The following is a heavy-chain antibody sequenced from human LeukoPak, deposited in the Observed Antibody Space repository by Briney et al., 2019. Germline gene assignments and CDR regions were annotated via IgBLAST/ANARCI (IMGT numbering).Heavy chain of an antibody. Sequence: GASVKVSCKASGYTFTSYGISWVRQALGQGLEWMGWISAYNGNTNYAQKLQGRVTMTTDTSTSTAYMELRSLRSDDTAVYYCARAVLTGNYYGSGKESDWFDPWGQGTLVTVSS. J-gene: IGHJ5*02. V-gene: IGHV1-18*01. CDR1: GYTFTSYG. CDR2: ISAYNGNT. CDR3: ARAVLTGNYYGSGKESDWFDP. D-gene: IGHD3-10*01.